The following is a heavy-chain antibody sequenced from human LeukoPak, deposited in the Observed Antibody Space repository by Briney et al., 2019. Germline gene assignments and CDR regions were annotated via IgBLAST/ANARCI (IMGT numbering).Heavy chain of an antibody. CDR3: ARGCPGTACYLDH. V-gene: IGHV4-34*01. Sequence: PSETLSLTCAVYAGSFSGYYWSWIRHPPGKGLEWIGEINHSGSTNYNPSLKTRVTISVDTSKNQFSLKLSSVTGADTAVYYCARGCPGTACYLDHWGQGTLVTVSS. J-gene: IGHJ4*02. CDR2: INHSGST. D-gene: IGHD6-13*01. CDR1: AGSFSGYY.